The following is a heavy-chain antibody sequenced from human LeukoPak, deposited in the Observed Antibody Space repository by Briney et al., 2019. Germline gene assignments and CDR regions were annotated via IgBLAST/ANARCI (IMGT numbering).Heavy chain of an antibody. CDR2: IIPIFGTA. J-gene: IGHJ4*02. CDR3: ASGRTSSGWLFDY. Sequence: SVKVSCKASGGTFSSYAISWVRQAPGQGLEWMGGIIPIFGTANYAQKFQGRVTITADESTSTAYMELSSLRSEDTAVYYCASGRTSSGWLFDYWGQGTLVIVSS. V-gene: IGHV1-69*13. D-gene: IGHD6-19*01. CDR1: GGTFSSYA.